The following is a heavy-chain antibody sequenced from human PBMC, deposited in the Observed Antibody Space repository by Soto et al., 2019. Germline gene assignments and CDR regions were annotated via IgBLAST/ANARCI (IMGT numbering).Heavy chain of an antibody. J-gene: IGHJ4*02. CDR2: INHSGST. Sequence: PSETLSLTCAVYGGSFSGYYWSWIRQPPGKGLEWIGEINHSGSTNYNPSLKSRVTISVDTSKNQFSLKLSSVTAADTAVYYCARGYSNYDAGYFDYWGQGTLVTVSS. CDR3: ARGYSNYDAGYFDY. D-gene: IGHD4-4*01. V-gene: IGHV4-34*09. CDR1: GGSFSGYY.